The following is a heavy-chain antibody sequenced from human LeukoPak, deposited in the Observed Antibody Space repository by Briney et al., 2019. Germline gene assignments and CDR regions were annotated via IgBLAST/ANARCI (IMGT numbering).Heavy chain of an antibody. Sequence: SETLSLTCAVYGGSFSGYYCSWIRQPPGKGLEWIGEIHDSGSINYNPSLKSRVTISVDTSKNQFSLKLNSVTAADTAVYYSARRASGSLSIQSNFDYWGQGTLVSVSS. J-gene: IGHJ4*02. D-gene: IGHD3-10*01. CDR3: ARRASGSLSIQSNFDY. CDR2: IHDSGSI. CDR1: GGSFSGYY. V-gene: IGHV4-34*01.